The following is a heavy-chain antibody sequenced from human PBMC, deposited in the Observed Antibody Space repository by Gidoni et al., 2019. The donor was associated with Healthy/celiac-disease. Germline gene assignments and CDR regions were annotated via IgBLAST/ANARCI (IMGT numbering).Heavy chain of an antibody. CDR1: GGSFRGYY. CDR3: ARGAVVVAIDY. D-gene: IGHD2-15*01. J-gene: IGHJ4*02. Sequence: VQLQQWGAGLLNPSETLSLTCAVSGGSFRGYYWSWIRQPPGKGLEWIGEINHSGSTNYNPSLKSRGTISVDTSKNQFSLKLSSVTAADTAVYYCARGAVVVAIDYWGQGTLVTVSS. CDR2: INHSGST. V-gene: IGHV4-34*01.